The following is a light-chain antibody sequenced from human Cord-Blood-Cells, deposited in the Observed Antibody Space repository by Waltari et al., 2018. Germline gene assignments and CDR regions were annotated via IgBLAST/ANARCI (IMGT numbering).Light chain of an antibody. CDR1: SSDVGSYNL. CDR2: EGS. Sequence: QSALTQPASVSGSPGQLITISCTGTSSDVGSYNLVSWYQQHPGKATKLMIYEGSKRPSGVSNRFSGSKSGNTASLTISGLQAEDEADYYCCSYAGSSTFYVFGTGTKVTVL. V-gene: IGLV2-23*01. J-gene: IGLJ1*01. CDR3: CSYAGSSTFYV.